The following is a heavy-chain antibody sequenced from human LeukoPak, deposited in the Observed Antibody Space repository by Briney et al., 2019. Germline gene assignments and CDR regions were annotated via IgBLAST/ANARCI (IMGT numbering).Heavy chain of an antibody. D-gene: IGHD5-12*01. CDR3: ARDRGGYSIL. V-gene: IGHV4-59*11. CDR1: GASISSHS. J-gene: IGHJ4*02. Sequence: AQTLSLTCTVDGASISSHSWSWIRQPPRKRLEWIGYIYYSGSTNYTPSLKSRVTISVDTSKNKFSMKLSSVTAADTAVYYCARDRGGYSILWGQGTLVTVSS. CDR2: IYYSGST.